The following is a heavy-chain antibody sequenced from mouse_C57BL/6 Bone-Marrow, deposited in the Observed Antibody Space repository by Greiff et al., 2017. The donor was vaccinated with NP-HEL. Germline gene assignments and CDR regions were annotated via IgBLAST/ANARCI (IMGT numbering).Heavy chain of an antibody. Sequence: EVKLVESGGGLVKPGGSLKLSCAASGFTFSSYAMSWVRQTPEKRLEWVATISDGGSYTYYPDNVKGRFTISRDNAKNNLYLQMSHLKSEDTAMYYCARDGGYYPYYFDYWGQGTTLTVSS. CDR2: ISDGGSYT. CDR3: ARDGGYYPYYFDY. J-gene: IGHJ2*01. V-gene: IGHV5-4*01. CDR1: GFTFSSYA. D-gene: IGHD2-3*01.